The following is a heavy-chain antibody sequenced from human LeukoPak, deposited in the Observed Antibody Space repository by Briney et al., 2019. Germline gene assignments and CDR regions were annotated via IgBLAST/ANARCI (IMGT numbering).Heavy chain of an antibody. J-gene: IGHJ4*02. CDR1: GYSISSGYY. CDR3: ARGLEQWLPDY. D-gene: IGHD6-19*01. Sequence: SETLSFTCIGSGYSISSGYYWGWIRQPPGKGMEWIGNIHHSGSTYYNPSLKSRVAISVDTSKNQFSLKLSSVTAADTAVYYCARGLEQWLPDYWGQGTLVTVSS. V-gene: IGHV4-38-2*02. CDR2: IHHSGST.